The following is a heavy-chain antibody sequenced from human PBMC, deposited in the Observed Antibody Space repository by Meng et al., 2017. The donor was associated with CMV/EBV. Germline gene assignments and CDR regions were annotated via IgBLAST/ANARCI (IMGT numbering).Heavy chain of an antibody. V-gene: IGHV3-7*01. D-gene: IGHD1-26*01. Sequence: GGSLRLSCAASGFTFSSYWMSWVRQAPGKGLEWVANIKQDGSEKYYVDSVKGRFTISRDSAKNSLYLQMNSLRAEDTAVYYCVRGGSYRAFDIWGQGTMVTVSS. CDR3: VRGGSYRAFDI. CDR2: IKQDGSEK. CDR1: GFTFSSYW. J-gene: IGHJ3*02.